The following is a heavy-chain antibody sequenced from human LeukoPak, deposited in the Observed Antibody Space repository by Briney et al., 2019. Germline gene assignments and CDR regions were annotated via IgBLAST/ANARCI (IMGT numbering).Heavy chain of an antibody. CDR1: GYTFTSYG. CDR3: ARGRGPGIYDSSGNDY. Sequence: ASVKVSCKASGYTFTSYGISWVRQAPGQGLEWMGWINPNSGGTNYAQKFQGRVTMTRDTSISTAYMELSRLRSDDTAVYYCARGRGPGIYDSSGNDYWGQGTLVTVSS. J-gene: IGHJ4*02. CDR2: INPNSGGT. D-gene: IGHD3-22*01. V-gene: IGHV1-2*02.